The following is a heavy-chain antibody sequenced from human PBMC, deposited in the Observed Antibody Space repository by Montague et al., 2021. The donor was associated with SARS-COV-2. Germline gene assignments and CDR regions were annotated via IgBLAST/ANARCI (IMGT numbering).Heavy chain of an antibody. V-gene: IGHV4-34*01. D-gene: IGHD6-13*01. CDR1: GGSFSGYY. CDR2: ITHSGST. Sequence: SETLSLTCAVYGGSFSGYYWSWIRQPPGKGLEWIGEITHSGSTNYNPSLKSRVTISLDTSTNQFSLKLNSVTAADTAVYYCARGRYSSSWYGTKYYFDYWGQGTLVTVS. J-gene: IGHJ4*02. CDR3: ARGRYSSSWYGTKYYFDY.